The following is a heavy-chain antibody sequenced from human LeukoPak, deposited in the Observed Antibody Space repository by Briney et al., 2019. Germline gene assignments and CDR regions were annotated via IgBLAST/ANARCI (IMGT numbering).Heavy chain of an antibody. Sequence: GGSLRLSCAASGFTFSSYWMSWVHQAPGKGLEWVANIKQDGSEKYYVDSVKGRFTISRDNAKNSLYLQMNSLRAEDTAVYYCARDQSRIDSSYDYWGQGTLVTVSS. J-gene: IGHJ4*02. CDR1: GFTFSSYW. V-gene: IGHV3-7*01. D-gene: IGHD3-22*01. CDR3: ARDQSRIDSSYDY. CDR2: IKQDGSEK.